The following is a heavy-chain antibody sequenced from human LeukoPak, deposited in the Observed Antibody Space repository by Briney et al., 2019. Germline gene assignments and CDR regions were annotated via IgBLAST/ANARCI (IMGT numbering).Heavy chain of an antibody. J-gene: IGHJ5*02. V-gene: IGHV3-7*01. CDR1: GFTFSSYW. CDR2: IKQDGSEK. CDR3: ARDRRRLLWFGELEGGWFDP. Sequence: GGSLRLSCAASGFTFSSYWMSWVRQAPGKGLEWVANIKQDGSEKYYVDSVKGRFTISRDNAKNSLYLQMNSLRAEDTAVYYCARDRRRLLWFGELEGGWFDPWGQGTLVTVSS. D-gene: IGHD3-10*01.